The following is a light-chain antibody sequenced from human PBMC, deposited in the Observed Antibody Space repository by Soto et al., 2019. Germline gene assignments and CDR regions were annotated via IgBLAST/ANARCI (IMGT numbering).Light chain of an antibody. J-gene: IGKJ4*01. CDR3: QQYGISPFT. V-gene: IGKV3-20*01. CDR1: QSVTSTY. Sequence: EVVLTQSPGTLSLSPGARATLSCRASQSVTSTYLAWYQHRPGVAPRLLVYGASTRATGIPDRFSGSGSGTDFTLTISRLESEDFAVYYCQQYGISPFTFGGGTKVEIK. CDR2: GAS.